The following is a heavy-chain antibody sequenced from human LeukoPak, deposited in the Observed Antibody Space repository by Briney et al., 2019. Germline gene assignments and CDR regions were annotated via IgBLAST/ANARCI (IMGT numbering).Heavy chain of an antibody. D-gene: IGHD1-1*01. J-gene: IGHJ4*02. V-gene: IGHV1-46*01. Sequence: ASVKVSCKASGYSFTTHKMHWVRQAPGQGLEWMGIINPSDIRSRSAQKFQGRVTMTRDTSTSTVYMELSSLRPEDTAVYYCARDGGRYNPGDCWGQGTLVTVSS. CDR1: GYSFTTHK. CDR2: INPSDIRS. CDR3: ARDGGRYNPGDC.